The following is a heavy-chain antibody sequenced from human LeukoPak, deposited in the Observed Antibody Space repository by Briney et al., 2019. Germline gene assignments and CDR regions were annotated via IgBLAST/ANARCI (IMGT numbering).Heavy chain of an antibody. CDR3: ARVSTGTYYYDSSGYYYGMDV. CDR1: GGTFSSYA. V-gene: IGHV1-69*04. D-gene: IGHD3-22*01. Sequence: GASVKVSCKASGGTFSSYAISWVRQAPGQGLEWMGRIIPILGIANYAQKFQGRVTITADKSTSTAYMELSSLRSEDTAVYYCARVSTGTYYYDSSGYYYGMDVWGQGTTVTVSS. CDR2: IIPILGIA. J-gene: IGHJ6*02.